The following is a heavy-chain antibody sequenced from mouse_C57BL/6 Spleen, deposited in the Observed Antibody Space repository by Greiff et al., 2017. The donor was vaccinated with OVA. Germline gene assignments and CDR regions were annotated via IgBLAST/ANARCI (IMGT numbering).Heavy chain of an antibody. CDR2: IRLKSDNYAT. V-gene: IGHV6-3*01. Sequence: DVKLVESGGGLVQPGGSMKLSCVASGFTFSNYWMNWVRQSPEKGLEWVAQIRLKSDNYATHYAESVKGRFTISRDDSKSSVYLQMNNLRAEDTGIYYCTRDGYYEGYFDVWGTGTTVTVSS. D-gene: IGHD2-3*01. J-gene: IGHJ1*03. CDR1: GFTFSNYW. CDR3: TRDGYYEGYFDV.